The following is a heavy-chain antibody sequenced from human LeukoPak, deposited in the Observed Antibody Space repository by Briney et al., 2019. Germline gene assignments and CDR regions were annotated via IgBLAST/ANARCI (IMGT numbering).Heavy chain of an antibody. CDR1: GFTFSSYW. CDR2: IKQDGSET. V-gene: IGHV3-7*01. D-gene: IGHD2-21*01. Sequence: GGSLRLSCAASGFTFSSYWMSWVRQAPGRGLEWVASIKQDGSETYYVDSVKGRFIISKDNAQNLLFLQMNSLRVEDTAVYFCARDPSMTAVSAYSFDFWGQGTLVTVSS. J-gene: IGHJ4*02. CDR3: ARDPSMTAVSAYSFDF.